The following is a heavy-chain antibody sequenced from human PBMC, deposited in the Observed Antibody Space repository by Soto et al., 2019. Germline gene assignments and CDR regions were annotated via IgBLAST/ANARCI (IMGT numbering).Heavy chain of an antibody. CDR1: GYTFTSYY. CDR3: AREGLAAAGTPFDY. D-gene: IGHD6-13*01. V-gene: IGHV1-46*01. CDR2: INPSGGST. J-gene: IGHJ4*02. Sequence: ASVKGSCTSSGYTFTSYYMDWVRQAPGQGLEWMGIINPSGGSTSYAQKFQGRVTMTRDTSTSTVYMELSSLRSEDTAVYYCAREGLAAAGTPFDYWGQGTLVTVSS.